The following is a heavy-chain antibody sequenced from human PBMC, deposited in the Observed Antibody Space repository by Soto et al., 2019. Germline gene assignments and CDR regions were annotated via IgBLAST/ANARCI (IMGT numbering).Heavy chain of an antibody. Sequence: ASVKVSCKASGYTFSDYYVHWVREAPGQGLEWMGWINPSSGGTIYTQRFQGRVTMTRDTSISTVYMELSRLTSDDTAVYYCAREMGVIGAPGYTWFDPWGQGALVAVSS. CDR1: GYTFSDYY. CDR2: INPSSGGT. CDR3: AREMGVIGAPGYTWFDP. J-gene: IGHJ5*02. V-gene: IGHV1-2*02. D-gene: IGHD1-26*01.